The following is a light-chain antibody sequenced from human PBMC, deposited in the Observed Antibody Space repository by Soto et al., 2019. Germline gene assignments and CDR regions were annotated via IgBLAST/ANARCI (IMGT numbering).Light chain of an antibody. CDR1: QSVTSTY. CDR2: GAS. CDR3: QQYAYPPWT. J-gene: IGKJ1*01. Sequence: DTVLTQSPGTLSLSPGERATLSCRASQSVTSTYLAWYQHRPGKAPRLLIYGASTRATGIPDRFSGSGSGTDFTLTISRLEPEDFAVYYCQQYAYPPWTFGHGTKVEIK. V-gene: IGKV3-20*01.